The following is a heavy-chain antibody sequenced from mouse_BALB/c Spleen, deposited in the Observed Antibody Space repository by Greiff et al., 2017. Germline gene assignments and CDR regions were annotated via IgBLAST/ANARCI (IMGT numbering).Heavy chain of an antibody. J-gene: IGHJ3*01. CDR1: GYSITSGYY. Sequence: ESGPGLVKPSQSLSLTCSVTGYSITSGYYWNWIRQFPGNKLEWMGYISYDGSNNYNPSLKNRISITRDTSKNQFFLKLNSVTTEDTATYYCARGGGYYSAWFAYWGQGTLVTVSA. V-gene: IGHV3-6*02. CDR2: ISYDGSN. D-gene: IGHD2-3*01. CDR3: ARGGGYYSAWFAY.